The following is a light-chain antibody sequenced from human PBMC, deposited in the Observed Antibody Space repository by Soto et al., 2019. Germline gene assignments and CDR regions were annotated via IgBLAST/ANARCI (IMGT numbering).Light chain of an antibody. Sequence: IVLTQSPGTLSLSPGERATLSCRASQSLNTNYLAWYQQKPGQAPRLLIYDTSTRATGIPARFSGSGSGTEFTLTISSLQSEDFAVYYCQQYNNWPPITFGQGTRLEIK. J-gene: IGKJ5*01. V-gene: IGKV3-15*01. CDR2: DTS. CDR3: QQYNNWPPIT. CDR1: QSLNTN.